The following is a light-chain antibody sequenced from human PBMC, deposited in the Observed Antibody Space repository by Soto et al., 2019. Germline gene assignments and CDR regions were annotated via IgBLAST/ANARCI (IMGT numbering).Light chain of an antibody. CDR1: STKVGGLNF. CDR3: SSYTTNNLHL. CDR2: DVN. V-gene: IGLV2-14*03. Sequence: QSVLTQPASVSGSPGQSITISCTGSSTKVGGLNFVSWIQHNPGKAPKLIIYDVNNRPSGVSNRFSGSKSGNTASLTISGLQAEDEAFYYCSSYTTNNLHLFGGGTKLTVL. J-gene: IGLJ3*02.